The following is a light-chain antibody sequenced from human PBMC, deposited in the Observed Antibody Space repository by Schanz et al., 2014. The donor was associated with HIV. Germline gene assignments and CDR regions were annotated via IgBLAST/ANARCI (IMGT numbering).Light chain of an antibody. J-gene: IGKJ5*01. V-gene: IGKV3D-15*01. CDR1: QSVGTN. CDR3: QQYNDWPPIT. CDR2: GAS. Sequence: ETLMTQSPATLSVSPGERATLSCRASQSVGTNLAWYQQKPGQAPRLLIYGASSRATGIPDRFSGSGSGTDFTLTISRLEPEDFAVYYCQQYNDWPPITFGQGTRLEIK.